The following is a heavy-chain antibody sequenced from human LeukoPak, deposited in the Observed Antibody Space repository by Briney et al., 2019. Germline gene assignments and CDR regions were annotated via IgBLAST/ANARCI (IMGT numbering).Heavy chain of an antibody. Sequence: GESLKISCKGSGYSFTSYWIGWVRQMPGKGLEWMGIIYPGDSDTRYSPSFQGQVTISADKSISTAYPQWSSLKAPDTAMYYCARQGYSSSWYGAFDIWGQGTMVTVSS. J-gene: IGHJ3*02. D-gene: IGHD6-13*01. CDR3: ARQGYSSSWYGAFDI. V-gene: IGHV5-51*01. CDR2: IYPGDSDT. CDR1: GYSFTSYW.